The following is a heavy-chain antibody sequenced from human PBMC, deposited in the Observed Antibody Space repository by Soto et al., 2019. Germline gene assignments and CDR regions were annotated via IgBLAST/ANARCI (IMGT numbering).Heavy chain of an antibody. V-gene: IGHV3-21*05. CDR3: ARSLASRMNDGFDI. D-gene: IGHD5-12*01. J-gene: IGHJ3*02. CDR1: GFTFSSYG. Sequence: GGSLRLSCAASGFTFSSYGMHWVRQAPGKGLEWVSYSSSTTNYTNYADSVKGRFIISRDNVRNSLYLEMNSLRAEDAAVYYCARSLASRMNDGFDIWGQGTMVTVSS. CDR2: SSSTTNYT.